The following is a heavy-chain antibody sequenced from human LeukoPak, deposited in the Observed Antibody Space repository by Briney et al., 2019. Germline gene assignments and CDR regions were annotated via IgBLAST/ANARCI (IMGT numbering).Heavy chain of an antibody. D-gene: IGHD3-22*01. Sequence: ASVTVSCKASGYTFTSYDINWVRQATGQGLEWMGWMNPNSGNTGYAQKFQGRVTMTEDTSTDTAYMELSSLRSEDTAVYYCATDRYYDSSGFANWGQGTLVTVSS. V-gene: IGHV1-8*01. CDR1: GYTFTSYD. J-gene: IGHJ4*02. CDR2: MNPNSGNT. CDR3: ATDRYYDSSGFAN.